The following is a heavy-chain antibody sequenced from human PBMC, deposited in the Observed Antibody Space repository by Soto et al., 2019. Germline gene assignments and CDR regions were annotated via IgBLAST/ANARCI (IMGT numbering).Heavy chain of an antibody. CDR3: ARDPRVATHWDGMDV. J-gene: IGHJ6*02. Sequence: QVQLQESGPGLVKPSQTLSLTCTVSGGSISSGDYYWSWIRQPPGKGLEWIGYIYYSGSTYYNPSLKSRVTISVDTSKNHFSLKLSSVTAADTAVYYCARDPRVATHWDGMDVWGQGTTVTVSS. V-gene: IGHV4-30-4*01. CDR2: IYYSGST. CDR1: GGSISSGDYY. D-gene: IGHD5-12*01.